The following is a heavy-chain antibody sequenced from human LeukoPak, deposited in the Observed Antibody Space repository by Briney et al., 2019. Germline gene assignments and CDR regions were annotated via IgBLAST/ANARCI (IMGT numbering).Heavy chain of an antibody. V-gene: IGHV3-21*01. CDR2: ISSSSSYI. CDR1: GFTFSSYS. Sequence: GSLRLSCAASGFTFSSYSMNWVRQAPGKGLEWVSSISSSSSYIYYADSVKGRFTISRDNAKNSLYLQMNSLRAEDTAVYYCASGYDFWSSYYLGGLVYWGQGTLVTVSS. D-gene: IGHD3-3*01. CDR3: ASGYDFWSSYYLGGLVY. J-gene: IGHJ4*02.